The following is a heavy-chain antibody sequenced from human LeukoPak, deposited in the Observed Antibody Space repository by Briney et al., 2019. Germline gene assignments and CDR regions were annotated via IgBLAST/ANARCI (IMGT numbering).Heavy chain of an antibody. D-gene: IGHD3-10*02. CDR3: AELGITMIGGV. V-gene: IGHV3-48*04. Sequence: GGSLRLSCAASFSFSDYTMNWVRQAPGKGLEWVSYISSSGSTIYYADSVKGRFTISRDNAKNSLYLQMNSLRAEDTAVYYCAELGITMIGGVWGKGTTVTISS. J-gene: IGHJ6*04. CDR1: FSFSDYT. CDR2: ISSSGSTI.